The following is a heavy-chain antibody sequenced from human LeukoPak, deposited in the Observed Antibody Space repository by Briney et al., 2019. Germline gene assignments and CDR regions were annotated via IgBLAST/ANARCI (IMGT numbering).Heavy chain of an antibody. D-gene: IGHD3-22*01. CDR1: GGSISSSNW. Sequence: KASGTLSLTCAVSGGSISSSNWWSWVRQPPGKGLEWIGEIYHSGSTNYNPSLKSRVTISVDKSKNQFSLKLSSVTAADTAVYYCARVGSGYYYTSSGFDYWGQGTLVTVSS. V-gene: IGHV4-4*02. CDR2: IYHSGST. J-gene: IGHJ4*02. CDR3: ARVGSGYYYTSSGFDY.